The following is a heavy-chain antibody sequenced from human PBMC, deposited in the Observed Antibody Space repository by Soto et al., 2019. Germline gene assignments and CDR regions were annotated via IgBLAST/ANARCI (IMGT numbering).Heavy chain of an antibody. V-gene: IGHV3-23*01. D-gene: IGHD3-22*01. CDR2: ISGSGGST. CDR3: ASAGVYYYDSSGYYYDY. J-gene: IGHJ4*02. CDR1: GFTFSSYA. Sequence: GGSLRLSCAASGFTFSSYAMSWVRQAPGKGLEWVSAISGSGGSTYYADSVKGRFTISRDNSKNTLYLQMNSLRAEDTAVYYCASAGVYYYDSSGYYYDYWGQGTLVTVSS.